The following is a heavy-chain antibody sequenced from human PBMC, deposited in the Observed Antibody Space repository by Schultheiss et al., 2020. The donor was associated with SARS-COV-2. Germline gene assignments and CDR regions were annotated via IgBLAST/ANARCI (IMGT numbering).Heavy chain of an antibody. J-gene: IGHJ6*03. CDR3: ARGGRYYDFWSGYSSYYYMDV. Sequence: SETLSLTCTVSGGSISGYDWTWIRQPPGKGLEWIGYFYHSGSTNYNPSLKSRVTISVDTSKNQFSLKLSSVTAADTAVYYCARGGRYYDFWSGYSSYYYMDVWGKGTTVTVSS. V-gene: IGHV4-59*01. CDR1: GGSISGYD. D-gene: IGHD3-3*01. CDR2: FYHSGST.